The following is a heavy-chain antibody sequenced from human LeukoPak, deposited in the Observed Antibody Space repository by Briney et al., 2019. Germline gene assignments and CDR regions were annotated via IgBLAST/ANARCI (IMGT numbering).Heavy chain of an antibody. CDR2: IKQDGSEK. J-gene: IGHJ4*02. CDR3: SRHDFWSGKVFDY. D-gene: IGHD3-3*01. V-gene: IGHV3-7*03. Sequence: GGAPRLSCAASGFTLCSYWVSWVRQAAGKGLEGVANIKQDGSEKYYVDSLQGRVTIPRDNAKNSLYPPMNSLRGQDQPVEYFSRHDFWSGKVFDYWGQGTLVTVSS. CDR1: GFTLCSYW.